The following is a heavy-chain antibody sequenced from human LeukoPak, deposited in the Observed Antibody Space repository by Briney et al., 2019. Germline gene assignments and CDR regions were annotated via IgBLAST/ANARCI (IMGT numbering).Heavy chain of an antibody. V-gene: IGHV4-59*01. D-gene: IGHD2-21*01. Sequence: SETLSLTCTVSGGSISSYYWSWIRQPPGKGLEWIGYIYYSGSTNYNPSLKSRVTISVDTSKNQFSLKLSSVTAADTAVYYCARAFRYCGGDCYDYWGQGTLVTVSS. CDR3: ARAFRYCGGDCYDY. CDR1: GGSISSYY. CDR2: IYYSGST. J-gene: IGHJ4*02.